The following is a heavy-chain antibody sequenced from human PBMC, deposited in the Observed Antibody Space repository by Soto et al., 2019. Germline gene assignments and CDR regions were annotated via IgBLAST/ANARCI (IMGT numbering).Heavy chain of an antibody. J-gene: IGHJ6*03. CDR3: VRVPLAMEGGHYYDYYMDV. Sequence: DVRLVESGGGLVQTGKSLRLSCEASEMTFSLFSMSWVRRVPGKRLEWVATIKDDGTEKSYVESVKGRFTISRDNDKNSLYLEMNDLRVDDSSVYYGVRVPLAMEGGHYYDYYMDVWGKGTTVTVSS. D-gene: IGHD5-18*01. CDR2: IKDDGTEK. CDR1: EMTFSLFS. V-gene: IGHV3-7*01.